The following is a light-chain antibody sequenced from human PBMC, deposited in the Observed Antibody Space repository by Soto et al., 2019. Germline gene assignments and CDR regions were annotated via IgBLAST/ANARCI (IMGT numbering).Light chain of an antibody. Sequence: EIVLTQCPGTLSLSPGERVTLSCRASQSVSSSYLAWYQQKPGQAPRLLIYGASSRATGIPDRFSGSGSGTDFTLTISRLEPEDFAVYYCQQYGSSPYTFGQGTKLEIK. V-gene: IGKV3-20*01. CDR2: GAS. CDR1: QSVSSSY. CDR3: QQYGSSPYT. J-gene: IGKJ2*01.